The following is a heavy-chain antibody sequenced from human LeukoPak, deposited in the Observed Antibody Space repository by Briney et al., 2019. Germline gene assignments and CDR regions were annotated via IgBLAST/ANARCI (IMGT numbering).Heavy chain of an antibody. CDR3: ARDNDQSGVDP. D-gene: IGHD2-8*01. V-gene: IGHV4-59*01. J-gene: IGHJ5*02. CDR1: GGSISSYY. CDR2: IYYSGST. Sequence: SETLSLTCTVSGGSISSYYWSWIRQPPGKGLEWIGYIYYSGSTNYNPSLKSRVTISVDTSKNQFSLKLSSVTAADTAVYYCARDNDQSGVDPWGQGTLVTVSS.